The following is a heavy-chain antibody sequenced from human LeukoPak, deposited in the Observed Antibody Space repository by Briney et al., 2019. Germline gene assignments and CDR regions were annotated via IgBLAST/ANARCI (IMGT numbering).Heavy chain of an antibody. CDR3: ARLGCSSTSCLFDY. CDR2: INHSGST. Sequence: PSETLSLTCAVYGGSLSGYYWSWIRQPPGKGLEWIGEINHSGSTNYNPSLKSRVTISVDTSKNQFFLKLSSVTAADTAVYYCARLGCSSTSCLFDYWGQGTLVTVSS. D-gene: IGHD2-2*01. J-gene: IGHJ4*02. V-gene: IGHV4-34*01. CDR1: GGSLSGYY.